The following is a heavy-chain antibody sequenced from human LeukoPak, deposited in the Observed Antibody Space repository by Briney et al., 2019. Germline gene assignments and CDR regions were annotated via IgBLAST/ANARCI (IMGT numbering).Heavy chain of an antibody. CDR3: ARAVVVAATPGYFDY. Sequence: SETLSLTCAVSGGSFSGYYWSWIRQPPGKGLEWIGEINHSGSTNYNPSLKSRVTISVDTSKNQFSLKLSSVTAADTAVYYCARAVVVAATPGYFDYWSQGTLVTVSS. CDR1: GGSFSGYY. CDR2: INHSGST. V-gene: IGHV4-34*01. J-gene: IGHJ4*02. D-gene: IGHD2-15*01.